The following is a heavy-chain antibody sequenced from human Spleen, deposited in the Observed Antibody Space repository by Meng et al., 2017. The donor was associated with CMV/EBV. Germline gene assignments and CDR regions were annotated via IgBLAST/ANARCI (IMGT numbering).Heavy chain of an antibody. Sequence: QVQLVQSGAEVQKPGASVKVSCKASEDTFTNYDFNWVRRATGQGFEWTGWMKPNSGKTGYAQNFQGRVTMTRDTSISTAYMELSSLRSDDTAVYYCARGPRNYGFDYWGQETLVTVSS. V-gene: IGHV1-8*01. J-gene: IGHJ4*02. CDR1: EDTFTNYD. CDR3: ARGPRNYGFDY. D-gene: IGHD1-7*01. CDR2: MKPNSGKT.